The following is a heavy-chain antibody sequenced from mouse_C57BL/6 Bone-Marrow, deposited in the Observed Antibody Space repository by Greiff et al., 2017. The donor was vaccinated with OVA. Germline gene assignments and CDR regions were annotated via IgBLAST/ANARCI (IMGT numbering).Heavy chain of an antibody. D-gene: IGHD1-1*01. Sequence: QVQLQQSGAELARPGASVKMSCMASGYTFTNYTMHWVKQWPGQGLEWIGYINPSSGYTKYNQKFNDKATLTADKSSSTAYMQLSSLTSEDSAVYYCARSFITTVVYWYFDVWGTGTTVTVSS. CDR3: ARSFITTVVYWYFDV. J-gene: IGHJ1*03. CDR1: GYTFTNYT. V-gene: IGHV1-4*01. CDR2: INPSSGYT.